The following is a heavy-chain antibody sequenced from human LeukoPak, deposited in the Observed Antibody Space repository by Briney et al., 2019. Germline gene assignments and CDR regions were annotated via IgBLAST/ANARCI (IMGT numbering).Heavy chain of an antibody. Sequence: GGSLRLSCAASGFTFSSYGMHWVRQAPGKGLEWVAVISYDGSNKCYADSVKGRFTISRDNSKNTLYLQMNSLRAEDTAVYYCARDPNYDSSGYPFDYWGQGTLVTVSS. CDR2: ISYDGSNK. CDR3: ARDPNYDSSGYPFDY. V-gene: IGHV3-30*03. J-gene: IGHJ4*02. CDR1: GFTFSSYG. D-gene: IGHD3-22*01.